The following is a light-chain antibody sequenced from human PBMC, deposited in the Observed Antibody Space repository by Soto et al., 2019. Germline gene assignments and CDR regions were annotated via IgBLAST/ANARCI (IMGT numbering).Light chain of an antibody. Sequence: DIQITQSPSTLSASVGDRVTITCRASQSISSWLAWYQQKPGKAPKLLIYDASSLESGVPSRFRGSGSGTEFTLTISSLQPDDFATYYCQQSYNNPRTFGQGTKVDIK. CDR2: DAS. CDR3: QQSYNNPRT. CDR1: QSISSW. V-gene: IGKV1-5*01. J-gene: IGKJ1*01.